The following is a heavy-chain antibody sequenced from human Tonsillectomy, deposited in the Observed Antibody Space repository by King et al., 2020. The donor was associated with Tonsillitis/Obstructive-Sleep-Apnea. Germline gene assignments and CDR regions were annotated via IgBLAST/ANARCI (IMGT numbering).Heavy chain of an antibody. CDR3: VRGLGAY. CDR1: GGSVSSGFYF. V-gene: IGHV4-61*01. J-gene: IGHJ4*02. D-gene: IGHD3-16*01. CDR2: ISYSGKT. Sequence: VQLQESGPGLVKPSETLSLTCTVSGGSVSSGFYFWNWIRQPPGKGLEWIGDISYSGKTNYSPSLKSRVTISPDTSENQFSLHLSSVTAADAAVYYCVRGLGAYWGPGTLVTVSS.